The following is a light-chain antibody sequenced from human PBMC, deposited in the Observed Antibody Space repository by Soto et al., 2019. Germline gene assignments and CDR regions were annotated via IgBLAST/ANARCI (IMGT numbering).Light chain of an antibody. CDR1: QSISSW. V-gene: IGKV1-5*01. Sequence: GDRVTITCRASQSISSWLAWYQQKPGKAPKLLIYDASSLESGVPSRFSGSGSVTEFTLTISSLQPDDFATYYCQHYTSYSTFGEGNKVYIK. J-gene: IGKJ4*02. CDR2: DAS. CDR3: QHYTSYST.